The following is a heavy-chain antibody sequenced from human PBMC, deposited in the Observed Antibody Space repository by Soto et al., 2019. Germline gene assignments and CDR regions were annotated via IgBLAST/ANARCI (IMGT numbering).Heavy chain of an antibody. CDR3: ARGVGIAVAGSLDY. J-gene: IGHJ4*02. Sequence: SETLSLTCTVSGGSISSYYWSWIRQPPGKGLEWIGYIYYSGSTNYNPSLKSRVTISVDTSKNQLSLKLSSVTAADTAEYYCARGVGIAVAGSLDYWGQGTLVTVSS. CDR1: GGSISSYY. D-gene: IGHD6-19*01. CDR2: IYYSGST. V-gene: IGHV4-59*01.